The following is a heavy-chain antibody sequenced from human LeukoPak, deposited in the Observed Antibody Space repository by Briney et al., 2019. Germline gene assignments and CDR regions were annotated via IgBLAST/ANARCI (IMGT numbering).Heavy chain of an antibody. J-gene: IGHJ4*02. D-gene: IGHD2-2*02. CDR3: ARVGGYCSSTSCYRYFDY. CDR2: INSDGSST. V-gene: IGHV3-74*01. Sequence: PGGSLRLSCAASGFTFSSYWMHWVRQAPGEGLVWVSRINSDGSSTSYADSVKGRFTISRDNAKNTLYLQMNSLRAEDTAVYYCARVGGYCSSTSCYRYFDYWGQGTLVTVSS. CDR1: GFTFSSYW.